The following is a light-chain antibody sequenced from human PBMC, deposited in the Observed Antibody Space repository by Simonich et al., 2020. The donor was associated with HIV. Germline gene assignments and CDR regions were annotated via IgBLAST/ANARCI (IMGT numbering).Light chain of an antibody. Sequence: EIVMTQSPATLSVSQGERATLSCRASPSVSSNLAWYQQRPGQAPRLLIYGASTRATGIPARFSGSGSGTEFTLTISSMQSEDFALYYWQQYNNWPPAPMYTFGQGTKLEIK. CDR1: PSVSSN. CDR3: QQYNNWPPAPMYT. CDR2: GAS. V-gene: IGKV3-15*01. J-gene: IGKJ2*01.